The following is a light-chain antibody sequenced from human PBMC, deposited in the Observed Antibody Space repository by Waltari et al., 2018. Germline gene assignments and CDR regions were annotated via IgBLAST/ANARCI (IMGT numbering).Light chain of an antibody. CDR1: RSNIGSNY. J-gene: IGLJ3*02. CDR3: AAWDDSLSGRV. CDR2: RNN. Sequence: QSVLTQPPSASGTPGQRVTIPCSGSRSNIGSNYVYWYQQVPGTAPKLLIYRNNQRPSGVPDRFSGSKSGTSAALAISGLRSEDEVDYYGAAWDDSLSGRVFGGGTKVTVL. V-gene: IGLV1-47*01.